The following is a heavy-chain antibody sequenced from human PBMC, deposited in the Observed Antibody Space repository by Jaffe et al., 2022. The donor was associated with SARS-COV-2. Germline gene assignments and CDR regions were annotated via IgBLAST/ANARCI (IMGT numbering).Heavy chain of an antibody. Sequence: QVQLVQSGAEVKKPGSSVKVSCKASGGTFSSYAISWVRQAPGQGLEWMGGIIPIFGTANYAQKFQGRVTITADESTSTAYMELSSLRSEDTAVYYCARGLGFLEWLHYYDILTGSKSYYGMDVWGQGTTVTVSS. CDR3: ARGLGFLEWLHYYDILTGSKSYYGMDV. V-gene: IGHV1-69*01. CDR2: IIPIFGTA. CDR1: GGTFSSYA. D-gene: IGHD3-9*01. J-gene: IGHJ6*02.